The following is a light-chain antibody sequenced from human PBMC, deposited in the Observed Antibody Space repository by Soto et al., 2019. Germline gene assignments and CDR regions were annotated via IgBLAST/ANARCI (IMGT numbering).Light chain of an antibody. CDR2: DAS. Sequence: EIVLTQSPATLSLSPGERATLSCRASQSVSSYLAWYQQKPGQAPRLLIYDASNRATGIPARFSGSGSGTDFTLTISSLEPEDFAVYYCQQRSTLTFGGGTMVEIK. CDR3: QQRSTLT. J-gene: IGKJ4*01. V-gene: IGKV3-11*01. CDR1: QSVSSY.